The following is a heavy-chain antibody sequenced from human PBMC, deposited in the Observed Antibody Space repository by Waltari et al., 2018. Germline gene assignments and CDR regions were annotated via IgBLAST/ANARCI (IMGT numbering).Heavy chain of an antibody. V-gene: IGHV3-30*18. CDR3: AKPLTAGAFDI. Sequence: QVQLVESGGGVVQPGRSLRLSCAASGFTLRGSGMHWVRQAPGKGLEWVAIISYDGSKENYADSVKGRFTISRDTSKNTLYLQMNSLRAEDTALYYCAKPLTAGAFDIWGQGTMVTVSS. J-gene: IGHJ3*02. CDR1: GFTLRGSG. CDR2: ISYDGSKE.